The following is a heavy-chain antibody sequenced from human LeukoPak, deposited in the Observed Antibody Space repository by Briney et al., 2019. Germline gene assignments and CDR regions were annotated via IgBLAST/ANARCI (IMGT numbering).Heavy chain of an antibody. Sequence: GGSLRLSCAASGFTFSSYGMHWVRQAPGKGLEWVAVISYDGSNKYYADSVKGRFTISRDNSKNTLYLQMNSLRAEDTAVYYCAKSRVLGGGNYYYMDVWGKGTTVTVSS. V-gene: IGHV3-30*18. J-gene: IGHJ6*03. CDR1: GFTFSSYG. CDR2: ISYDGSNK. D-gene: IGHD2-15*01. CDR3: AKSRVLGGGNYYYMDV.